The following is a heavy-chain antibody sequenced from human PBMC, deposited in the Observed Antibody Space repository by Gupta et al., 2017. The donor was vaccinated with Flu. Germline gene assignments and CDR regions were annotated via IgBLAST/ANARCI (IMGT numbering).Heavy chain of an antibody. CDR3: ARDLGSGTYGWFDS. J-gene: IGHJ5*01. D-gene: IGHD1-26*01. CDR1: NTYT. V-gene: IGHV1-69*01. CDR2: IIPIFGTA. Sequence: NTYTIGWVRQAPGQGLEWMGGIIPIFGTANYAQKFQDRVTITADESTSTAYMDLSSLTSEDTAVYYCARDLGSGTYGWFDSWGQGTLVTVSS.